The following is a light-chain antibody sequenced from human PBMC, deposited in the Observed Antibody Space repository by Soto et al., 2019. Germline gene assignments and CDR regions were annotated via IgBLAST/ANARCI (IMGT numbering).Light chain of an antibody. Sequence: EIVMTQSPATLSVSPGERATLSCRASQSVSSNLAWYQQKPGQAPRLLIYDASTRATGIPTRFSGSGSGTEFSLTISSLQSEDFAVSYCQHYNSWPTLGQGNKV. V-gene: IGKV3-15*01. J-gene: IGKJ1*01. CDR1: QSVSSN. CDR3: QHYNSWPT. CDR2: DAS.